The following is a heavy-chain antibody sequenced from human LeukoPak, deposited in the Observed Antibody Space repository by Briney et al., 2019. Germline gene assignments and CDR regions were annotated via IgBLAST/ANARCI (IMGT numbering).Heavy chain of an antibody. CDR2: ISSSSSTI. J-gene: IGHJ6*03. CDR3: ARTNRDIVVVPADIFYYYYYMDV. V-gene: IGHV3-48*01. CDR1: GFTFSSYS. Sequence: GSLRLSCAASGFTFSSYSMNWVRQAPGKGLEWVSYISSSSSTIYYADSVKGRFTISRGNAKNSLYLQMNSLRAEDTAVYYCARTNRDIVVVPADIFYYYYYMDVWGKGTTVTVSS. D-gene: IGHD2-2*02.